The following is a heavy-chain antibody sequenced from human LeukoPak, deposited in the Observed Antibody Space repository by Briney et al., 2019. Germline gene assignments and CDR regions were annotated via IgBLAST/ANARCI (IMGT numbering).Heavy chain of an antibody. CDR2: IYYSGST. D-gene: IGHD2-2*01. CDR3: ARRRGSNTSFNWFDP. Sequence: SETLSLTCTVSGGSISSSSYYWGWIRQPPGKGLEWIGSIYYSGSTYYNPSLKSRVTISVHTSKNQFSLKLSSVTATDTAVYYCARRRGSNTSFNWFDPWGQGTLVTVSS. J-gene: IGHJ5*02. CDR1: GGSISSSSYY. V-gene: IGHV4-39*01.